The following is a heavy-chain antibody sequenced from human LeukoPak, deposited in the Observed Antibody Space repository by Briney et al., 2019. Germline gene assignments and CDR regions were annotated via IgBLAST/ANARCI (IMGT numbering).Heavy chain of an antibody. CDR2: ISGSGGST. CDR1: GFTFNRCW. CDR3: AKDRRPTVTTYYFDY. Sequence: PGGSLRLSCVVSGFTFNRCWMNWVRQAPGKGLKWVSAISGSGGSTYYADSVKGRFTISRDNSKNTLYLQMNSLRAEDTAVYYCAKDRRPTVTTYYFDYWGQGTLVTVSS. J-gene: IGHJ4*02. V-gene: IGHV3-23*01. D-gene: IGHD4-17*01.